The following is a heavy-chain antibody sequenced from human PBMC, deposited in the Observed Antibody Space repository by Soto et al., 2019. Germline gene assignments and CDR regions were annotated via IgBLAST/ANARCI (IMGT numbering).Heavy chain of an antibody. J-gene: IGHJ4*02. V-gene: IGHV4-38-2*01. CDR2: IYHSGST. Sequence: SETLSLTCAVSGYSIGSAYYWGWIRQPPGKGLEWIGNIYHSGSTYYNPSLKSRVTISVDTSKNQFSLKLTSVTAADTAVYYCARFPSDYWGPGTLVTVSS. CDR3: ARFPSDY. CDR1: GYSIGSAYY.